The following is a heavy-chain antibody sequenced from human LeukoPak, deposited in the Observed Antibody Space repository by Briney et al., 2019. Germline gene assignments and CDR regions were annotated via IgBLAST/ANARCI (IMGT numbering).Heavy chain of an antibody. Sequence: GASVKVSCKASGYTFTGYYMRWVRQAPGQGLEWMGWINPNSGGTNYAQKFQGRVTMTRDTSISTAYMELSRLRSDDTAVYYCARGAIYDFWSGYGCFDYWGQGTLVTVSS. D-gene: IGHD3-3*01. CDR2: INPNSGGT. J-gene: IGHJ4*02. V-gene: IGHV1-2*02. CDR1: GYTFTGYY. CDR3: ARGAIYDFWSGYGCFDY.